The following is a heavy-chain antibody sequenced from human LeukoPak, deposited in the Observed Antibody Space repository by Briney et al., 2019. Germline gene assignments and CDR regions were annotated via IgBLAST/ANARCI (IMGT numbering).Heavy chain of an antibody. Sequence: PSETLSLTCTVSGGSFTRYAWSWVRQPAGKGLEWIGRVYSGGSPNYYPSLKSRVTMSMDTSNNQFSLRVSSVTAADTAVYYCARGNPYSNSWYLDYWGLGILVTVSS. V-gene: IGHV4-4*07. CDR3: ARGNPYSNSWYLDY. CDR2: VYSGGSP. D-gene: IGHD6-13*01. J-gene: IGHJ4*02. CDR1: GGSFTRYA.